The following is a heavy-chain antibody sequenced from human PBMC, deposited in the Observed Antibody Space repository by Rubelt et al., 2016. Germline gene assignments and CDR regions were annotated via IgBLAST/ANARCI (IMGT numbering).Heavy chain of an antibody. CDR1: SSYA. Sequence: SSYAMHWVRQAPGKGLDWVAVVSYDGSNKFYADSVKGRFTISRDNAQNSLYLQMNSLRAEDTAVYYCARLGYCSGGSCSWGQGTLVTVSS. V-gene: IGHV3-30*04. CDR3: ARLGYCSGGSCS. CDR2: VSYDGSNK. D-gene: IGHD2-15*01. J-gene: IGHJ5*02.